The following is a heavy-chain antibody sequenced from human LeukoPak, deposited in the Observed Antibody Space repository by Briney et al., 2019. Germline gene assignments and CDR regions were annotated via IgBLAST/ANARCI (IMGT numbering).Heavy chain of an antibody. V-gene: IGHV4-34*01. J-gene: IGHJ4*02. CDR2: INHSGST. CDR1: GGSFCGYY. Sequence: SETLSLTCAVYGGSFCGYYWSWIRQPPGKGLEWIGEINHSGSTNYNPSLKSRVTISVDTSKNQFSLKLSSVTAADTAVYYCARTWGYYDSSGYPHWGQGTLVTVSS. D-gene: IGHD3-22*01. CDR3: ARTWGYYDSSGYPH.